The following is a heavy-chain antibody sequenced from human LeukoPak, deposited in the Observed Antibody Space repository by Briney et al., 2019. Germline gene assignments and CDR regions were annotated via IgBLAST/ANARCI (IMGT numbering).Heavy chain of an antibody. CDR1: GGSFSGYY. D-gene: IGHD3-9*01. J-gene: IGHJ5*02. CDR2: INHSGST. V-gene: IGHV4-34*01. CDR3: ARGGGGEGGELRYFDWFRPGWFDP. Sequence: SETLSLTCAVYGGSFSGYYWSWIRQPPGKGLEWIGEINHSGSTNYNPSLKSRATISLDTSKNQFSLNLNSVTAADTAVYYCARGGGGEGGELRYFDWFRPGWFDPWGQGTLVTVSS.